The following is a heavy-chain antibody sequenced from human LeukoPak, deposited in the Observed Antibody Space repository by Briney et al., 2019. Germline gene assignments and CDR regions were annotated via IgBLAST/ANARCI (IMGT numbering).Heavy chain of an antibody. Sequence: GGSLTLSCAASGFTFSNYWMTWVRRAPGKGLEWVANIRRDGSETHYVDSVMGRFTISRDNAKNSLYLQMNSLRAEDTAVYYCAKVVGYDSSGYYFGNFDYWGQGTLVTVSS. J-gene: IGHJ4*02. D-gene: IGHD3-22*01. CDR2: IRRDGSET. CDR3: AKVVGYDSSGYYFGNFDY. CDR1: GFTFSNYW. V-gene: IGHV3-7*01.